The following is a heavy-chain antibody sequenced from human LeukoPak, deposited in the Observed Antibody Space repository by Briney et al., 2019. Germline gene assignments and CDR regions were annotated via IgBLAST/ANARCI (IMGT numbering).Heavy chain of an antibody. J-gene: IGHJ5*02. V-gene: IGHV3-7*01. Sequence: GGSLRLSCAASGFTFSSYWMSWVRQAPGKGLEWVANIKQDGSEKYYVDSVKGRFTISRDNAKNSLYLQMNSLRAEDTAVYYCARDRSPYSYGFEWFDPWGQGTLVTVSS. CDR1: GFTFSSYW. D-gene: IGHD5-18*01. CDR2: IKQDGSEK. CDR3: ARDRSPYSYGFEWFDP.